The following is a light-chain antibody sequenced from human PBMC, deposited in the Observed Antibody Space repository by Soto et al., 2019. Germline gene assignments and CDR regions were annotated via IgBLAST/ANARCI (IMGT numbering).Light chain of an antibody. CDR3: SSYAGSNNFV. CDR2: EVT. J-gene: IGLJ1*01. V-gene: IGLV2-8*01. Sequence: QSALTQPPSASGSPGQSVTISCTGTSSDVGGYNFVSWYQQHPGKAPKLIIYEVTKRPSGVPDRFSGSKSGNTASLTVSGLQPEYEADYFCSSYAGSNNFVFGTGTKVTVL. CDR1: SSDVGGYNF.